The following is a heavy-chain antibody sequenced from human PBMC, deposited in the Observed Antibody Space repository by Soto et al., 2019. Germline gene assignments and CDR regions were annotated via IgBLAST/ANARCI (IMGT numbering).Heavy chain of an antibody. CDR3: ARARYCSGGSCYPSLYYYYYYMDV. Sequence: SETLSLTCTVSGGSISSGGYYWSWIRQHPGKGLEWIGYFYYSGSTYYNPSLKSRVTISVDTSKNQFSLKLSSVTAADTAVYYCARARYCSGGSCYPSLYYYYYYMDVWGKGTTVTVSS. V-gene: IGHV4-31*03. J-gene: IGHJ6*03. CDR2: FYYSGST. D-gene: IGHD2-15*01. CDR1: GGSISSGGYY.